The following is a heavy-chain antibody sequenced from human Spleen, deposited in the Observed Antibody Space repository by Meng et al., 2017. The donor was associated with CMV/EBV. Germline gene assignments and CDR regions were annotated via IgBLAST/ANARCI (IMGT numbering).Heavy chain of an antibody. J-gene: IGHJ4*02. D-gene: IGHD7-27*01. CDR3: ARDIWGNDY. CDR1: GYTFTTYG. Sequence: TVSCKASGYTFTTYGFILVRQAPGQGLEWMRWISTYNGNTNYAQKLQDRVTMTTDTSTSTAYMELRSLGSDDTAVYYCARDIWGNDYWGQGTLVTVSS. CDR2: ISTYNGNT. V-gene: IGHV1-18*01.